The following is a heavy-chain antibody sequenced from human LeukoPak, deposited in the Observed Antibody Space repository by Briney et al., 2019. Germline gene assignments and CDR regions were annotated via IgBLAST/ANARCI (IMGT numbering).Heavy chain of an antibody. J-gene: IGHJ4*02. CDR3: AKGAEIDH. Sequence: PGGSLRLSRAASGFNFNNFAMSWVRQAPGKGPEWLSAMTGPADTTYYAESVKGRFTISRDYSKSMVYLQMNSLRVEDTAIYYCAKGAEIDHWGQGTLVTVSS. V-gene: IGHV3-23*01. CDR1: GFNFNNFA. CDR2: MTGPADTT.